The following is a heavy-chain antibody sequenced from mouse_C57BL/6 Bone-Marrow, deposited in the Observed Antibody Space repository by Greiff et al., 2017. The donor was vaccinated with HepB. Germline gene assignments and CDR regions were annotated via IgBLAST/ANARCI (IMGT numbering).Heavy chain of an antibody. J-gene: IGHJ3*01. CDR3: AREGGIYYDYEGWFAY. D-gene: IGHD2-4*01. V-gene: IGHV5-4*01. CDR1: GFTFSSYA. CDR2: ISDGGSYT. Sequence: EVQVVESGGGLVKPGGSLKLSCAASGFTFSSYAMSWVRQTPEKRLEWVATISDGGSYTYYPDNVKGRFTISRDNAKNNLYLQMSHLKSEDTAMYYCAREGGIYYDYEGWFAYWGQGTLVTVSA.